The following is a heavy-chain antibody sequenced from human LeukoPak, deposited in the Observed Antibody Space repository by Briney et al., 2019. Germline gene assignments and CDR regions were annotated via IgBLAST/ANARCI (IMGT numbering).Heavy chain of an antibody. J-gene: IGHJ3*02. CDR3: ARDLGYGDPFDI. V-gene: IGHV4-30-2*01. CDR1: GGSISSGGYY. D-gene: IGHD3-10*01. CDR2: IYHSGST. Sequence: SQTLSLTCTVSGGSISSGGYYWSWIRQPPGKGLEWIGYIYHSGSTYYNPSLKSRVTISVDRSKNQFSLKLSSVTAADTAVYYCARDLGYGDPFDIWGQGTMVTVSS.